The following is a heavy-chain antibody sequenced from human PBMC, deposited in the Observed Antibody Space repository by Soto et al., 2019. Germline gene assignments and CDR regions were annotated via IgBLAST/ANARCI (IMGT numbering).Heavy chain of an antibody. CDR2: FDPEDGET. CDR1: GYTLTELS. D-gene: IGHD2-15*01. CDR3: ATTNKEGIVVVLDY. V-gene: IGHV1-24*01. J-gene: IGHJ4*02. Sequence: ASVKVSCKVSGYTLTELSMHWVRQAPGKGLEWMGGFDPEDGETIYAQKFQGRVTMTEDTSTDTAYMELSSLRSEDTAVYYCATTNKEGIVVVLDYWGQGTLVTVSS.